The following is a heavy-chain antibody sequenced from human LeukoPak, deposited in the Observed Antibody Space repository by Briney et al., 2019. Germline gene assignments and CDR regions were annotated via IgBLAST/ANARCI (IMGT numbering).Heavy chain of an antibody. D-gene: IGHD1-1*01. J-gene: IGHJ4*02. CDR3: VKTGRTTRSPTYYFDY. V-gene: IGHV3-64D*06. CDR1: GFTFSSYA. CDR2: ISSNGGST. Sequence: GGSLRLSCSASGFTFSSYAMHWVRHAPGEGLEYVSAISSNGGSTYYADSVKGRFTISRDNSKNTLYLQMSSLRAEDTAVYYCVKTGRTTRSPTYYFDYWGQGTLVTVSS.